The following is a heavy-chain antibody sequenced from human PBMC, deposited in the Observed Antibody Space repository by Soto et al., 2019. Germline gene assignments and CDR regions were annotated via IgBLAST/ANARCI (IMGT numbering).Heavy chain of an antibody. Sequence: EVQVVESGGGLVQPGESLRLSCAASGFTFSTNNMYWVRQAPGKGLEWVTYISSSSTTIQYTDSVKGRFTISRDNAKNSLYLQMNRLRAEDTAVYYGAREHVGWLDPWGQGTLVTVSS. V-gene: IGHV3-48*01. D-gene: IGHD1-26*01. CDR2: ISSSSTTI. CDR3: AREHVGWLDP. J-gene: IGHJ5*02. CDR1: GFTFSTNN.